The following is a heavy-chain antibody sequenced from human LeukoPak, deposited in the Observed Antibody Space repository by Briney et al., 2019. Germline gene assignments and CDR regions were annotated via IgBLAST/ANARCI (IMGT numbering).Heavy chain of an antibody. CDR1: GGSFSGYY. Sequence: SETLSLTCAVYGGSFSGYYWSWIRQPPGKGLEWIGEINHSGSTYYNPSLKSRVSMSVDTSKNQFSLKLSSVTAADTAVYYCAREDCSGGSCYNYWGQGTLVTVSS. CDR3: AREDCSGGSCYNY. V-gene: IGHV4-34*01. D-gene: IGHD2-15*01. J-gene: IGHJ4*02. CDR2: INHSGST.